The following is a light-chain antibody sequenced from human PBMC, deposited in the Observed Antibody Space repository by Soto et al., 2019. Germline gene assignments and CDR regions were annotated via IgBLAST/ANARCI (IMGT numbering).Light chain of an antibody. Sequence: DIEMTQSPSSLSASVGDRVTITCRASQSISSYLNWYQQKAGKPPKLLIYAASSLQSVVPSGFSGSGFGTDFTLTISCLQPEDFASYYSHHSYCTPFTFGLGTKLEIK. CDR1: QSISSY. CDR2: AAS. V-gene: IGKV1-39*01. CDR3: HHSYCTPFT. J-gene: IGKJ2*01.